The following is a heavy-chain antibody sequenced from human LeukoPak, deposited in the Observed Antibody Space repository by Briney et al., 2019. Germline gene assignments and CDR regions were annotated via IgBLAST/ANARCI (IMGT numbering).Heavy chain of an antibody. V-gene: IGHV4-38-2*02. CDR2: IYHTGST. D-gene: IGHD2-15*01. J-gene: IGHJ1*01. Sequence: SETLSLTCAVSGYSISSGYYWGWIRQPPGKGLEWIGSIYHTGSTYYNPSLKSRVTISVDTSKNQFSLKLSSVTAADTAVYYCAREGYCSGGSCYPEYFQHWGQGTLVTVSS. CDR1: GYSISSGYY. CDR3: AREGYCSGGSCYPEYFQH.